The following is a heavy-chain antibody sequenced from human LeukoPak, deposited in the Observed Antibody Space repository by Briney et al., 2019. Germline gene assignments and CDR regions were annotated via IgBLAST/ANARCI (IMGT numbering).Heavy chain of an antibody. CDR2: INPNSGDT. Sequence: ASVKVSCKASGYTFSGYYMHWVRQAPGQGLEWMGWINPNSGDTNSAQKFQGRVTMTRDTSISTAYMELSRLRSDDTAIYFCARNSPAFDIWGQGTKVTVSS. CDR3: ARNSPAFDI. CDR1: GYTFSGYY. D-gene: IGHD2-21*01. J-gene: IGHJ3*02. V-gene: IGHV1-2*02.